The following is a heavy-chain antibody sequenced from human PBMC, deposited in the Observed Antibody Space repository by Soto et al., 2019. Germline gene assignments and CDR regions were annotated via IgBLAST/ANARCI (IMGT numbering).Heavy chain of an antibody. D-gene: IGHD1-1*01. CDR1: GASISGFY. Sequence: SETLSLTCTVSGASISGFYWSWIRKSAGKGLEWIGRIYATGTTDYNPSLKSRVMMSVDTSKKQFSLKLRSVTAADTAVYYCVRDGTKTLRDWFDPWGQ. V-gene: IGHV4-4*07. CDR2: IYATGTT. J-gene: IGHJ5*02. CDR3: VRDGTKTLRDWFDP.